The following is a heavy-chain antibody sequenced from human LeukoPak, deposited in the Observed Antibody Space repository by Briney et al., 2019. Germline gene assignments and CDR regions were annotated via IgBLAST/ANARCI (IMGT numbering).Heavy chain of an antibody. D-gene: IGHD3-22*01. CDR1: GFTFSSYW. Sequence: GGSLRLSCAASGFTFSSYWMSWVRQATGKGLEWVANIKQDGSEKYYVDSVKGRFTISRDNAKNSLYLQMNSLRAEDTAVYYCARVEGYYYDSSGYRPVDYWGQGTLVTVSS. CDR3: ARVEGYYYDSSGYRPVDY. CDR2: IKQDGSEK. V-gene: IGHV3-7*01. J-gene: IGHJ4*02.